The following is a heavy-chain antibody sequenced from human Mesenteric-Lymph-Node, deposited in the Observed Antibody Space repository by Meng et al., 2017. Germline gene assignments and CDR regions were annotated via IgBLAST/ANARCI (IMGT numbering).Heavy chain of an antibody. CDR3: ARVYGSVDY. CDR2: IIPNSGNA. CDR1: GGTFSSYA. D-gene: IGHD1-26*01. Sequence: VQGVQSGAEVKTPGSSVKVSCKASGGTFSSYAISWVRQAPGQGLEWMGGIIPNSGNAGYAQKFQGRLTISRSTSISTAYMELSSLRSEDTAVYYCARVYGSVDYWGQGTLVTVSS. J-gene: IGHJ4*02. V-gene: IGHV1-8*03.